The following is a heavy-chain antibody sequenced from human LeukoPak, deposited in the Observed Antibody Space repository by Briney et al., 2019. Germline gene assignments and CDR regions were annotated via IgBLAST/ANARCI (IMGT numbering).Heavy chain of an antibody. Sequence: SETLSLTCTVSGGSISNSIYHWGWIRQPPGKGLGWIGSIYYRGNTYYNPSLKSRVTISVDASKNQFSLKLSSVTAADTAVYYCTRLRSGVAGDYWGQGTLVTVSS. CDR3: TRLRSGVAGDY. J-gene: IGHJ4*02. V-gene: IGHV4-39*01. CDR1: GGSISNSIYH. D-gene: IGHD6-19*01. CDR2: IYYRGNT.